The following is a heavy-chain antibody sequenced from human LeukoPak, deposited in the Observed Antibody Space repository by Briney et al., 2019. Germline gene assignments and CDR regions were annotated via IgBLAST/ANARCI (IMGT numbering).Heavy chain of an antibody. Sequence: GRSLRLSCAASGFTFSSYGMHWVRRAPGKGLEWVAVISYDGSNKYYADSVKGRFTISRDNSKNTLYLQMNSLRAEDTAVYYCAKARGYSYGTLDYWGQGTLVTVSS. D-gene: IGHD5-18*01. CDR3: AKARGYSYGTLDY. CDR2: ISYDGSNK. CDR1: GFTFSSYG. V-gene: IGHV3-30*18. J-gene: IGHJ4*02.